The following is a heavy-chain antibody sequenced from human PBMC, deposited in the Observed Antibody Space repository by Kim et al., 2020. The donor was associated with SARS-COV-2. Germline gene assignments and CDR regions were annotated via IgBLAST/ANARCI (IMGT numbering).Heavy chain of an antibody. CDR3: ARGFSGYVLDY. V-gene: IGHV1-18*01. J-gene: IGHJ4*02. Sequence: ASVKVSCKTSGYTFNRRGITWVRQAPGQGLEWMGWISGFTGDTNYEQKFQGRLTMTIDTSTSTAYMALRSLRSDDTAVYYCARGFSGYVLDYWGPGTLVTVS. D-gene: IGHD5-12*01. CDR1: GYTFNRRG. CDR2: ISGFTGDT.